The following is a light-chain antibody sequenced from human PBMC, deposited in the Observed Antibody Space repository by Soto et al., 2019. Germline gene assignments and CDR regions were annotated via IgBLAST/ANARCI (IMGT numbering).Light chain of an antibody. V-gene: IGLV2-14*03. Sequence: QSALTQPASVSGFPGQSITISCTGTSSDVGGYNYVSWYQQHPGKAPKLMIYDVSNRPSGVSNRFSGSKSGNTASLTISGLQTEDEADYYCSSYTSSSTRVFGTGTKLTVL. CDR1: SSDVGGYNY. CDR2: DVS. J-gene: IGLJ1*01. CDR3: SSYTSSSTRV.